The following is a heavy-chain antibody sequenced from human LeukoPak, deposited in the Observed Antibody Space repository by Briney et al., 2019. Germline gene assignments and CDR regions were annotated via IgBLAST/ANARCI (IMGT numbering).Heavy chain of an antibody. D-gene: IGHD3-3*01. J-gene: IGHJ4*02. V-gene: IGHV4-59*08. CDR2: IYYSGST. CDR1: GGSFSGYY. CDR3: ARLNYDFWSGYDNNEDY. Sequence: SETLSLTCAVYGGSFSGYYWSWIRQPPGKGLEWIGYIYYSGSTNYNPSLKSRVTISVDTSKNQFSLKLSSVTAADTAVYYCARLNYDFWSGYDNNEDYWGQGALVTVSS.